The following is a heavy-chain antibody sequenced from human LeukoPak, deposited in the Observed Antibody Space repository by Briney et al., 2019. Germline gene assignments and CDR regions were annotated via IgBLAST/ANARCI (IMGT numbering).Heavy chain of an antibody. D-gene: IGHD4-17*01. V-gene: IGHV4-59*01. CDR1: GGSISSYY. Sequence: SETLSLTCTVSGGSISSYYWSWIRQPPGKGLEGIGYVSYSGITNYNPALKSRVTISGDSSKTQFSLKLSSVTAADTAMYYCARGYKRTTVTTCHFDYWGQGTLVTVSS. J-gene: IGHJ4*02. CDR2: VSYSGIT. CDR3: ARGYKRTTVTTCHFDY.